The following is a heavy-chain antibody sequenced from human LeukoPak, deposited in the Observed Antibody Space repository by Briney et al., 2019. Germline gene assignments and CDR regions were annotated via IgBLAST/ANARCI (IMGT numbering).Heavy chain of an antibody. Sequence: SETLSLTCTVSGGSISSYYWSWIRQPPGKGLEWIGYIYYSGSTNYNPSLKSRVTISVDTSKNQFSLKLSSVTGADTAAYYCARGGYSSSFEKRNWFDPWGQGTLVTVSS. CDR2: IYYSGST. J-gene: IGHJ5*02. CDR3: ARGGYSSSFEKRNWFDP. V-gene: IGHV4-59*01. CDR1: GGSISSYY. D-gene: IGHD6-6*01.